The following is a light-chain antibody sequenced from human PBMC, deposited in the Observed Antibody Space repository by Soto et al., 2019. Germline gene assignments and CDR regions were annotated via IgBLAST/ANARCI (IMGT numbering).Light chain of an antibody. CDR1: QTIHSF. V-gene: IGKV1-5*01. J-gene: IGKJ1*01. Sequence: DIQMTQSPSTLSASVGDRVTITCRASQTIHSFLAWYQQKAGKAPKLLIYDASNLESGVPSRFSGSGSGTEFTLTVSSLQPDDFATFYCRQFHSFPWTFGQGTKVDIK. CDR3: RQFHSFPWT. CDR2: DAS.